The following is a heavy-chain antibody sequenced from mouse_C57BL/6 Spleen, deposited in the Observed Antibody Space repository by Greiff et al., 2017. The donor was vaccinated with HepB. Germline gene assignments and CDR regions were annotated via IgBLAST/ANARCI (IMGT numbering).Heavy chain of an antibody. CDR2: IYPGSGST. V-gene: IGHV1-55*01. CDR1: GYTFTSYW. J-gene: IGHJ3*01. CDR3: ARGPYDYDVAY. D-gene: IGHD2-4*01. Sequence: QVQLKQPGAELVKPGASVKMSCKASGYTFTSYWITWVKQRPGQGLEWIGDIYPGSGSTNYNEKFKSKATLTVDTSSSTAYMQLSSLTSEDSAVYYCARGPYDYDVAYWGQGTLVTVSA.